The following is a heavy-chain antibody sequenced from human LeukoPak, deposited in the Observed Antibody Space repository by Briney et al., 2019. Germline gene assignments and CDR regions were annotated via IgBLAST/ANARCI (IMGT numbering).Heavy chain of an antibody. CDR3: VSFYETY. V-gene: IGHV3-74*01. CDR2: INGDGNWT. CDR1: GNYW. D-gene: IGHD2-2*01. J-gene: IGHJ4*02. Sequence: GGSLRLSCAASGNYWMHWVRQAPGKGLVWVSHINGDGNWTTYADSVKGRFTISKDNAKNTVYLQMNNLRVEDTAVYYCVSFYETYWGRGTLVTVSS.